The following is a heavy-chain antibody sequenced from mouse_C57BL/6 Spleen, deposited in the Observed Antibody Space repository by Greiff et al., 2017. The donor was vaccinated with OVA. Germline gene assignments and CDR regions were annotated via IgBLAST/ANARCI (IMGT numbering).Heavy chain of an antibody. D-gene: IGHD1-1*01. J-gene: IGHJ2*01. Sequence: QVQLQQSGAELVRPGTSVKVSCKASGYAFTNYLIEWVKQRPGQGLEWIGVINPGSGGTNYNEKFKGKATLTADKSYRTAYMQLSILTSEDSAVYFCARKAYGSSGWYFDYGGQGTTLTVSS. CDR2: INPGSGGT. CDR3: ARKAYGSSGWYFDY. V-gene: IGHV1-54*01. CDR1: GYAFTNYL.